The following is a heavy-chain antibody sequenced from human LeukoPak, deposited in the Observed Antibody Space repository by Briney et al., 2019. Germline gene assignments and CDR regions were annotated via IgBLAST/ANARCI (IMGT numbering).Heavy chain of an antibody. CDR1: GYTFTGYY. D-gene: IGHD3-10*01. V-gene: IGHV1-2*02. Sequence: ASVKVSCKASGYTFTGYYMHWVRQAPGQGLEWMGWINPNSGGTNYAQKFQGRVTMTRDTSISTAYMDLSRLRSDDTAVYYCASVGGSGSYNRYYYYMDVWGKGTTVTISS. CDR2: INPNSGGT. CDR3: ASVGGSGSYNRYYYYMDV. J-gene: IGHJ6*03.